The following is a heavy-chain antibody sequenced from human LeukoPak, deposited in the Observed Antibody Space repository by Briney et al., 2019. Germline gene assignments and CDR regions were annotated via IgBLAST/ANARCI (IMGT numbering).Heavy chain of an antibody. J-gene: IGHJ4*02. V-gene: IGHV4-34*09. D-gene: IGHD4-17*01. CDR3: ARDRYGDYTFDS. Sequence: SETLSLTCAVYGGSFSGYYWSWIRQPPGKGLEWIGEISHSGGTNYNPPLKSRGTISVDTSKNQFSLKLSSVTAADTAVYHCARDRYGDYTFDSWGQGTLVTVSS. CDR2: ISHSGGT. CDR1: GGSFSGYY.